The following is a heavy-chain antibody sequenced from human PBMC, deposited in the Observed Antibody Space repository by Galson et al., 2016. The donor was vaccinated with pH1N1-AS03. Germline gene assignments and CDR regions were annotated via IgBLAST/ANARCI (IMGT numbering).Heavy chain of an antibody. J-gene: IGHJ6*02. V-gene: IGHV3-11*01. Sequence: SLRLSCAASGFTLSDYYINWVRQAPGKGLEWLSYISSSGRTIYYADSVKGRFTISRDNAKNSVDLQMNSLRGEDTAVYYCARVESGNTYGYVASDVWGLGTTVTVSS. D-gene: IGHD5-18*01. CDR2: ISSSGRTI. CDR3: ARVESGNTYGYVASDV. CDR1: GFTLSDYY.